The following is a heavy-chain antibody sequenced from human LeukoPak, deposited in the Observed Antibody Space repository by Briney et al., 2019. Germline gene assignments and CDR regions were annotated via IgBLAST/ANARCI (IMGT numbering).Heavy chain of an antibody. V-gene: IGHV4-38-2*02. J-gene: IGHJ4*02. CDR2: INHSGST. CDR3: ARGHRSYSSN. D-gene: IGHD1-26*01. CDR1: GYSISSGYY. Sequence: SETLSLTCTVSGYSISSGYYWGWIRQPPGKGLEWIGEINHSGSTNYNPSLKSRVTISVDTSKNQFSLKLSSVTAADTAVYYCARGHRSYSSNWGQGTLVTVSS.